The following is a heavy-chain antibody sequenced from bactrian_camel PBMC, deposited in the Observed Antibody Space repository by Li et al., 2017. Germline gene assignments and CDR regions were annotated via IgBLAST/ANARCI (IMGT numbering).Heavy chain of an antibody. V-gene: IGHV3S40*01. J-gene: IGHJ4*01. Sequence: VQLVESGGGAVQAGGSLRLSCAASGYTYSSICMGWFRQAPGAEREGVAAIHTGEDYKYYADSVKGRFTISRDLAKNAVYLQMNSLKPEDTAVYYCAADLLWETADWGQGTQVTVS. CDR1: GYTYSSIC. D-gene: IGHD1*01. CDR3: AADLLWETAD. CDR2: IHTGEDYK.